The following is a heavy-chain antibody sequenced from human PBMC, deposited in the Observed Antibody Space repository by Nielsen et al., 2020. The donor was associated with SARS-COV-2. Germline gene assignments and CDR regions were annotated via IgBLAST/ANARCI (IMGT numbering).Heavy chain of an antibody. CDR1: GFTFSSYA. CDR2: ISGSGGST. CDR3: AKVADCSGGSCYNFDY. V-gene: IGHV3-23*01. Sequence: EGSLRLSCAASGFTFSSYAMSWVRQAPGKGLEWVSAISGSGGSTYYADSVKGRFTISRDNSKNTLYLQMNSLRAEDTAVYYCAKVADCSGGSCYNFDYWGQGTLVTVSS. J-gene: IGHJ4*02. D-gene: IGHD2-15*01.